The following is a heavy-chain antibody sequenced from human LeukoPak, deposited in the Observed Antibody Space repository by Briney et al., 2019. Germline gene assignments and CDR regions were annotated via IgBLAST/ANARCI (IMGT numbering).Heavy chain of an antibody. J-gene: IGHJ3*01. D-gene: IGHD6-13*01. V-gene: IGHV3-7*04. CDR3: VRGGSWYAAFDF. CDR2: IKQDGSET. CDR1: GLTFTNYW. Sequence: GGSLRLSCAASGLTFTNYWMTWVRQAPGKGLEWVANIKQDGSETYYVDSVKGRFTLSRDNAKNSLFLQMNSLRAEDTAVYYCVRGGSWYAAFDFWGQGTVVPVSS.